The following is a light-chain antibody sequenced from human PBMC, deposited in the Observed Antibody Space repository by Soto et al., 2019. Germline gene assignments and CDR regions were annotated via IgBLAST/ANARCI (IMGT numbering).Light chain of an antibody. CDR3: QEYNSYPHT. V-gene: IGKV1-5*03. CDR1: QSISSW. J-gene: IGKJ4*01. CDR2: KAS. Sequence: DIQMTPSPSTLSASVGDRVTITCRASQSISSWLDWYQQKPGKAPKILIYKASSLESGVPSRFSGSGNGTEFTLTISSLQPDTVATYYCQEYNSYPHTVGGGTKVEIK.